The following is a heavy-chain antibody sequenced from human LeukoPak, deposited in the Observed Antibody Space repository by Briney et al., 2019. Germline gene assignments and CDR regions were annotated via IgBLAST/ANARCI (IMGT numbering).Heavy chain of an antibody. Sequence: KSSETLSLTCTVSGGSISSSSYYWSWIRQPAGKGLEWIGRIYTSGSTNYNPSLKSRVTISVDTSKNQFSLKLSTVTAADTAVYYCARDHFPCSSTSCLVDSWGQGALVTVSS. J-gene: IGHJ4*02. D-gene: IGHD2-2*01. CDR2: IYTSGST. CDR3: ARDHFPCSSTSCLVDS. CDR1: GGSISSSSYY. V-gene: IGHV4-61*02.